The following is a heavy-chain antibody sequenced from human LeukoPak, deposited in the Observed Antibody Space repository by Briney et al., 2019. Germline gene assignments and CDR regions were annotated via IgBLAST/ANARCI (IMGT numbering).Heavy chain of an antibody. CDR1: GGSISSSSYY. V-gene: IGHV4-39*07. J-gene: IGHJ4*02. D-gene: IGHD6-6*01. CDR3: ARASIAALAFDY. Sequence: PSETLSLTCTVSGGSISSSSYYWGWIRQPPGKGLEWIGSIYYSGSTYYNPSLKNRVAISVDTSKNQFSLKLSSVTAADTAVYYCARASIAALAFDYWGQGALVTVSS. CDR2: IYYSGST.